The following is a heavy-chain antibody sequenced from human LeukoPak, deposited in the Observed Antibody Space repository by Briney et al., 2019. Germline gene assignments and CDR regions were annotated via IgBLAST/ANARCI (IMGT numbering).Heavy chain of an antibody. D-gene: IGHD5-18*01. CDR2: IKQDGSEK. CDR3: AKGSRPGYSYGPREYYYMDV. CDR1: GFTFSSYW. J-gene: IGHJ6*03. Sequence: PGGSLRLSCAASGFTFSSYWMSWVRQAPGKGLEWVANIKQDGSEKYYVDPVKGRFTISRDNAKNSLYLQMNSLRAEDTAVYYCAKGSRPGYSYGPREYYYMDVWGKGTTVTVSS. V-gene: IGHV3-7*03.